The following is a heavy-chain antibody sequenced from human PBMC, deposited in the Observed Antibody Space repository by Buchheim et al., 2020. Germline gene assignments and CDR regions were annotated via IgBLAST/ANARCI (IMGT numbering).Heavy chain of an antibody. CDR1: GGTFSSYT. Sequence: QVQLVQSGAEVKKPGSSVKVSCKASGGTFSSYTISWVRQAPGQGLEWMGRIIPILGIANYAQKFQGRVTITRDTPATTVYMELRSLTSEDTAVYYCARSAIYDTSGYYFGSWGQGTL. D-gene: IGHD3-22*01. V-gene: IGHV1-69*02. J-gene: IGHJ5*01. CDR2: IIPILGIA. CDR3: ARSAIYDTSGYYFGS.